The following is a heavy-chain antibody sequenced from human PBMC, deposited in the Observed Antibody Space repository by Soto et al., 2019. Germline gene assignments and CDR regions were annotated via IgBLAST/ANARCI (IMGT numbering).Heavy chain of an antibody. D-gene: IGHD2-2*01. CDR1: GYTFTSYD. J-gene: IGHJ4*02. CDR3: ARADRDCSSPSCYHVLDG. V-gene: IGHV1-8*01. CDR2: MNPNSGNT. Sequence: ASLKVSCKASGYTFTSYDINWVGQGTGQGREWMGWMNPNSGNTGYAQKFQGRVTMTRNTSISTAYMELSSPRSEDTAVYYCARADRDCSSPSCYHVLDGWGQGTLVTVSS.